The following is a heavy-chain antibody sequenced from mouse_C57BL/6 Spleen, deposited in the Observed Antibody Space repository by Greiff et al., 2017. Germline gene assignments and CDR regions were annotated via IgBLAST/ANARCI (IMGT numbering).Heavy chain of an antibody. CDR3: ARKGDGSSRYWYFDV. CDR2: ISSGSSTI. D-gene: IGHD1-1*01. CDR1: GFTFSDYG. J-gene: IGHJ1*03. Sequence: EVHLVESGGGLVKPGGSLKLSCAASGFTFSDYGMHWVRQVPEKGLEWVAYISSGSSTIYYADTVKGRFTISRDNTKNTLFLQMTSLRSGHTAMYYCARKGDGSSRYWYFDVWGTGTTVTVSS. V-gene: IGHV5-17*01.